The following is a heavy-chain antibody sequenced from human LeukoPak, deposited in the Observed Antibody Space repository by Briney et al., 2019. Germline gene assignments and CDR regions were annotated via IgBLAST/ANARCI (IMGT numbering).Heavy chain of an antibody. Sequence: PGGSLRLSCAASGFTFSSYGMHWVRQAPGKGLEWVAFIRYDGSNKYYADSVKGRFTISRDNSKNTLYLQMNSLRAEDTAVYYCAKEMGQEAAGPTDYWGQGTLVTVSS. CDR2: IRYDGSNK. J-gene: IGHJ4*02. CDR3: AKEMGQEAAGPTDY. V-gene: IGHV3-30*02. D-gene: IGHD6-13*01. CDR1: GFTFSSYG.